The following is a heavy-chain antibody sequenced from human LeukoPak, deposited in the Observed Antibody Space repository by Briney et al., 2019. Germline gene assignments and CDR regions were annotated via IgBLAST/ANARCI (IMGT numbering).Heavy chain of an antibody. D-gene: IGHD6-13*01. CDR3: ARGYSSSPSGAYNWFDP. Sequence: PSETLSLTCTVSGGSISSGDYYWSWIRQPPGKGLEWIGYIYYSGSTYYNPSLKSRVTISVDTSKNQFSLKLSSVTAADTAVYYCARGYSSSPSGAYNWFDPWGQGTLVTVSS. CDR2: IYYSGST. CDR1: GGSISSGDYY. V-gene: IGHV4-31*03. J-gene: IGHJ5*02.